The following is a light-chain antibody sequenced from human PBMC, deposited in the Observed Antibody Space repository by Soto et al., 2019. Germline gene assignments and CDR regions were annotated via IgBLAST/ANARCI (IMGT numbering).Light chain of an antibody. CDR2: WAS. Sequence: DIVMTQSPESLTVSLGERATINCKSSLSVFYSSNNQNYLAWYQHKPGQPPKLLIYWASTRESGVPDRFSGSVSGTDFTLTISSLQAEDVAVYYCQQYYTTLAPTFGGGTKVEIK. CDR3: QQYYTTLAPT. J-gene: IGKJ4*01. CDR1: LSVFYSSNNQNY. V-gene: IGKV4-1*01.